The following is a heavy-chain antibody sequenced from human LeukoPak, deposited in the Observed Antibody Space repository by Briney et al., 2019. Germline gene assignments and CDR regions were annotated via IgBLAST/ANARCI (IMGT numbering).Heavy chain of an antibody. D-gene: IGHD4-23*01. V-gene: IGHV4-59*01. Sequence: SETLSLTCTVSGGSISSYYWSWIRQPPGKGLEWIGYMYYSGSTNYNPSLKSRVTISVDTSKNQFSLKLSSVTAADTAMYYCASRDYSGRHFDYWGQGTLVTVSP. CDR2: MYYSGST. J-gene: IGHJ4*02. CDR1: GGSISSYY. CDR3: ASRDYSGRHFDY.